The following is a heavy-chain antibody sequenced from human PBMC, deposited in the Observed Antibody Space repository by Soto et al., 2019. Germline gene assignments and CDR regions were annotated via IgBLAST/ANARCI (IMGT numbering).Heavy chain of an antibody. CDR2: ISGSGGST. D-gene: IGHD4-17*01. J-gene: IGHJ4*02. CDR1: GFTFSSYA. V-gene: IGHV3-23*01. CDR3: AKAPHGDFDY. Sequence: GVSMRHSCAASGFTFSSYAMSRVRQAPGKGLEWVSAISGSGGSTYYADSVKGRFTISRDNSKNTLYLQMNSLRAEDTAVYYCAKAPHGDFDYWGQGTLVTVSS.